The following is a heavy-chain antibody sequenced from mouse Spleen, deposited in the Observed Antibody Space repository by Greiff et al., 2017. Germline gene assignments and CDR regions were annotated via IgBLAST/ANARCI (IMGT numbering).Heavy chain of an antibody. CDR2: IDPEDGDT. CDR1: GFNIKDYY. CDR3: TTYYGSSYEGGYFDY. J-gene: IGHJ2*01. D-gene: IGHD1-1*01. V-gene: IGHV14-1*01. Sequence: VQLKESGAELVRPGASVKLSCTASGFNIKDYYMHWVKQRPEQGLEWIGRIDPEDGDTEYAPKFQGKATMTADTSSNTAYLQLSSLTSEDTAVYYCTTYYGSSYEGGYFDYWGQGTTLTVSS.